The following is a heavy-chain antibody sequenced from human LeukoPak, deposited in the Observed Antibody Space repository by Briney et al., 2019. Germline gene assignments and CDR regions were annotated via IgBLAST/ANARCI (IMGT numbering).Heavy chain of an antibody. J-gene: IGHJ4*02. CDR2: INHSGST. D-gene: IGHD6-13*01. CDR3: ARHGSSWYYFDY. V-gene: IGHV4-34*01. CDR1: GGSFSGYY. Sequence: SETLSLTCAVYGGSFSGYYWSWIRQPPGKGLEWIGEINHSGSTNYNPSLKSRVTISVDTSKNQFSLKLSSVTAADTAVYYCARHGSSWYYFDYWGQGTLVTVSS.